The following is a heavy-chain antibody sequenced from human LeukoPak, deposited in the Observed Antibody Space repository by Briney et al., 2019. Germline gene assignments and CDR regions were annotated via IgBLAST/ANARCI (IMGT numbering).Heavy chain of an antibody. CDR1: GGSISSYY. Sequence: PSETLSLTCTVSGGSISSYYWSWIRQPRGKGLEWIGYIDYSGSTNYNPSLKSRVTISVDTSKNQFFLKLSSVTAADTAVYYCAREARSPPDIWYFDLWGRGTLGTVSS. V-gene: IGHV4-59*01. CDR2: IDYSGST. J-gene: IGHJ2*01. CDR3: AREARSPPDIWYFDL. D-gene: IGHD3-9*01.